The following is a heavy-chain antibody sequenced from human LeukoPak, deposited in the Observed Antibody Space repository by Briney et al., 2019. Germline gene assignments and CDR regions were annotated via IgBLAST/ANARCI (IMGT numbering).Heavy chain of an antibody. CDR2: ISSSSSEI. D-gene: IGHD3-22*01. CDR3: AREGYDSSTTFDY. CDR1: GFTLSSYS. Sequence: GGSLRLSCAASGFTLSSYSMNWVRQAPGKGLEWVSSISSSSSEINYADSVKGRFTISRDNAKKSLCLQMNSLRAEDTAVYYCAREGYDSSTTFDYWGQGTLVTVSS. V-gene: IGHV3-21*01. J-gene: IGHJ4*02.